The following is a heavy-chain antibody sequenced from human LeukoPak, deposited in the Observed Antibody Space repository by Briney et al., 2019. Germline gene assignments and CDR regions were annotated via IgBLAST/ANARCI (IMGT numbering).Heavy chain of an antibody. CDR1: GFTFNTYE. CDR2: ISSSGSLM. CDR3: ARDSLHDFGGIGYGYHFDY. Sequence: GGSLRLSCEASGFTFNTYEMIWVRQAPGKGLEWISYISSSGSLMYYADSVRGRFTISRDSARNSLYLQLTSLRVDDTAVYYCARDSLHDFGGIGYGYHFDYWGQGTLVTVSS. J-gene: IGHJ4*02. V-gene: IGHV3-48*03. D-gene: IGHD3-22*01.